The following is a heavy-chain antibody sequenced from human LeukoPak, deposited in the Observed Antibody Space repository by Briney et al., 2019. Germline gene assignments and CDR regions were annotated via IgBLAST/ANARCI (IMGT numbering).Heavy chain of an antibody. CDR1: GGSLSGYY. V-gene: IGHV4-34*01. CDR3: ARGRGYSSSWYKGASRYYYMDV. J-gene: IGHJ6*03. CDR2: INHSGST. D-gene: IGHD6-13*01. Sequence: SETLSLTCAVYGGSLSGYYWSWIRQPPGKGLEWIGEINHSGSTNYNPSLKSRVTISVDTSKNQFSLKLSSVTAADTAVYYCARGRGYSSSWYKGASRYYYMDVWGKGTTVTVSS.